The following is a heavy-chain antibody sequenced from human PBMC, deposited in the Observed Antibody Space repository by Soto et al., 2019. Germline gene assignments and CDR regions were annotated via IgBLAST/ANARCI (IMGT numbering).Heavy chain of an antibody. CDR1: GGSISSYY. CDR2: TYYSGST. Sequence: PSETLSLTCTVSGGSISSYYWSWIRQPPGKGLEWIGYTYYSGSTNYNPSLKSRVTISVDTSKNQFSLKLSSVTAADTAVYYCAMAIMTTVTDYYYYMDVWGKGTTVTVSS. CDR3: AMAIMTTVTDYYYYMDV. V-gene: IGHV4-59*01. J-gene: IGHJ6*03. D-gene: IGHD4-4*01.